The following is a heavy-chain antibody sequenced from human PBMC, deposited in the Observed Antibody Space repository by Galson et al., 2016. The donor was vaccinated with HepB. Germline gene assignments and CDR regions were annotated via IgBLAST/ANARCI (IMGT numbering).Heavy chain of an antibody. D-gene: IGHD3-22*01. Sequence: LRLSCAASGFTFSSYGMRWVRQAPGKGLEWVAVISYDGSDKYYADSVKGRFTISRDNSKNTLNLQMNSLRAEDTAVYYCAKDRRYYDSSGYFWEGYYYDGMDVWGQGTTVTVSS. CDR3: AKDRRYYDSSGYFWEGYYYDGMDV. CDR1: GFTFSSYG. V-gene: IGHV3-30*18. J-gene: IGHJ6*02. CDR2: ISYDGSDK.